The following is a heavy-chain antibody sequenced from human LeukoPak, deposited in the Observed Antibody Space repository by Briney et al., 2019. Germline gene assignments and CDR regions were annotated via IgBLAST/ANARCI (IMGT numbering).Heavy chain of an antibody. CDR1: GFSFSSYG. CDR3: ARSSVYSSWYISYYYYGMDV. Sequence: GGSLRLSCAASGFSFSSYGMHWVRQAPGKGLVWVSRINTDRSSTSYAGSVKGRFTISRDNAKNSLYLQMNSLRAEDTAVYYCARSSVYSSWYISYYYYGMDVWGQGTTVTVSS. D-gene: IGHD6-13*01. CDR2: INTDRSST. V-gene: IGHV3-74*01. J-gene: IGHJ6*02.